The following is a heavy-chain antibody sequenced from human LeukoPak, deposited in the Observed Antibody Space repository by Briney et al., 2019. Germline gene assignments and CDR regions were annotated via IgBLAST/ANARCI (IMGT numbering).Heavy chain of an antibody. D-gene: IGHD3-16*01. Sequence: SETLSLTCNVSGYSISSGYYWAWIRQAPGKGLEWIGSIYHSGYTHYNPSLKGRVTISVDTSKNDFSLKLSSVAAADTAIYYCARDMNPTHYSDYWGQGTLVTVSS. CDR1: GYSISSGYY. CDR2: IYHSGYT. CDR3: ARDMNPTHYSDY. V-gene: IGHV4-38-2*02. J-gene: IGHJ4*02.